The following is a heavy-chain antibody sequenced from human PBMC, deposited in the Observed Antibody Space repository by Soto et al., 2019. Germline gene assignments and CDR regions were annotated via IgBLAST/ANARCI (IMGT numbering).Heavy chain of an antibody. CDR3: VKWDSSSWTDY. Sequence: GGSLRLSCAASGFIFSSYGVHWVRQAPGKGLEWVAVISYDGSNKHYADSVKGRFTISRDNSKNTVYLQMNSLRAEDTAVYYCVKWDSSSWTDYWGQGTLVTVSS. CDR1: GFIFSSYG. J-gene: IGHJ4*02. V-gene: IGHV3-30*18. D-gene: IGHD6-13*01. CDR2: ISYDGSNK.